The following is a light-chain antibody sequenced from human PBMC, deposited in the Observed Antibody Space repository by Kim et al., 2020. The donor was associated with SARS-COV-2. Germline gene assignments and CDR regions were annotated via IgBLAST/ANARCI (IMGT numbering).Light chain of an antibody. CDR1: DSHVGSNY. CDR2: ASD. Sequence: GQTVTSSCSGSDSHVGSNYVSWYQHLPGAAPKLLIYASDVRSSGIPARFSGAQSGASATLDITGLQPGDEADYYCATWDAGLSAGVFGGGTQLTVL. J-gene: IGLJ2*01. V-gene: IGLV1-51*01. CDR3: ATWDAGLSAGV.